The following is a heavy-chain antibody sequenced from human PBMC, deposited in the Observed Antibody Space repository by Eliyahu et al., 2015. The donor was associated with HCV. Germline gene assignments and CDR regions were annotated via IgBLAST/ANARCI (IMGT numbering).Heavy chain of an antibody. V-gene: IGHV3-9*01. CDR3: AKDLHRKTTVTPDY. Sequence: EVQLVESGGGLVQPGRSLRLSCAASGFXFDDYAXHWVRQAPGKGLEWVSGISWNSGSIGYADSVKGRXTISRDNAKNSLYLQMNSLRAEDTALYYCAKDLHRKTTVTPDYWGQGTLVTVSS. J-gene: IGHJ4*02. CDR1: GFXFDDYA. D-gene: IGHD4-17*01. CDR2: ISWNSGSI.